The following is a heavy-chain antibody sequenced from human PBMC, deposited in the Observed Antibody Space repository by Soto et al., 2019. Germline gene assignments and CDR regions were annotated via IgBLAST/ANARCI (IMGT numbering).Heavy chain of an antibody. CDR2: ISYDGSKK. V-gene: IGHV3-30-3*01. CDR3: ARDVAGKNYFDP. CDR1: GFTFSHYA. J-gene: IGHJ5*02. Sequence: QAQLVESGGGVVQPGRSLRLSCAASGFTFSHYAMHWVRQAPGKGLEWVAIISYDGSKKYYGDSVKGRFTISRDNSKNTLYLQMNRLRVEDTAVYYCARDVAGKNYFDPWGQGTPVTVSS. D-gene: IGHD1-7*01.